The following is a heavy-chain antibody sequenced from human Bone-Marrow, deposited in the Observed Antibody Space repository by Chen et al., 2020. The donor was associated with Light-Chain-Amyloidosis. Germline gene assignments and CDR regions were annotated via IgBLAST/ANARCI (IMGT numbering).Heavy chain of an antibody. J-gene: IGHJ4*02. D-gene: IGHD5-12*01. CDR1: GYTFPNYW. CDR3: ARRRDGYNFDY. Sequence: EVQLEQSGPEVKKPGESLKISCKGSGYTFPNYWIGWVRQMPGKGLEWMGVIYPDDSDARYSPPFKGQVTISADKSITTAYLQWRSLKASDTAMYYCARRRDGYNFDYWGQGTLVTVSS. CDR2: IYPDDSDA. V-gene: IGHV5-51*01.